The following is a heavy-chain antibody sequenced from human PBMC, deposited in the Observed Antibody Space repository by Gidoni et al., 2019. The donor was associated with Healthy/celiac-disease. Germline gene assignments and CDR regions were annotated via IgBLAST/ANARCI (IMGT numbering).Heavy chain of an antibody. V-gene: IGHV1-69*09. CDR2: IIPILGIA. Sequence: VQRVQSGAEAKKPWASVEVSCKVSGGTFSSYAISWVRQAPGQGLAWMGRIIPILGIANYAQKFQGRVTITADKSTSTAYMELSSLRSEDTAVYYCARFGYGSGSYYLDYWGQGTLVTVSS. D-gene: IGHD3-10*01. J-gene: IGHJ4*02. CDR3: ARFGYGSGSYYLDY. CDR1: GGTFSSYA.